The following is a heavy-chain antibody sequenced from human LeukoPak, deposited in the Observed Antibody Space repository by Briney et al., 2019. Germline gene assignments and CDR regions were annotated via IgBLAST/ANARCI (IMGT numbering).Heavy chain of an antibody. CDR1: GFTVSDYS. V-gene: IGHV3-23*01. Sequence: GGSLRLSCAASGFTVSDYSMSWVRQAPGKGPEWVSAISGSGSYTDYADSVKGRFTISKDNSKSTLYMRMSSLRAEDTAVYYCAKRRYDSSGHFDSWGQGTLVTVSS. D-gene: IGHD3-22*01. J-gene: IGHJ4*02. CDR2: ISGSGSYT. CDR3: AKRRYDSSGHFDS.